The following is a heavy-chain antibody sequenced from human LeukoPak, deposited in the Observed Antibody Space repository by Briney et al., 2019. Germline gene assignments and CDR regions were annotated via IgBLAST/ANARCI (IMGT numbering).Heavy chain of an antibody. CDR3: ARDHYYDSSGYYWSYYYYYYMDV. D-gene: IGHD3-22*01. V-gene: IGHV1-18*01. CDR1: GYTFTSYG. CDR2: ISAYNGNT. J-gene: IGHJ6*03. Sequence: GASVKVSCKASGYTFTSYGISWVRQAPGQGLEWMGWISAYNGNTNYAQKLQGRVTMTTDTSTSTAYMELWSLRSDDTAVYYCARDHYYDSSGYYWSYYYYYYMDVWGKGTTVTVSS.